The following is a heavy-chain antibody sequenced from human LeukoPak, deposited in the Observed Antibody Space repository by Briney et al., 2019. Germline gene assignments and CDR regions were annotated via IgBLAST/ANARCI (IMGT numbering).Heavy chain of an antibody. D-gene: IGHD6-6*01. J-gene: IGHJ4*02. CDR3: ARDGLYSSSWDLDY. V-gene: IGHV3-21*01. CDR1: GFTFSSYS. Sequence: GGSLRLSCAASGFTFSSYSMKWVGQARGKGVEGVSSISSSSSYIYYADSVKGRFTISRDNAKNSLYLQMNSLRAEDTAVYYCARDGLYSSSWDLDYWGQGTLVTVSS. CDR2: ISSSSSYI.